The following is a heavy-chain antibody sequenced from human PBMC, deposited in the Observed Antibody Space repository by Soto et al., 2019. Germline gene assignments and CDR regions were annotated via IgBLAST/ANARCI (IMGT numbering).Heavy chain of an antibody. D-gene: IGHD2-8*01. Sequence: TLSLTCAVYGGSFSGYYWSWIRQPPGKGLEWIGEINHSGSTNYNPSLKSRVTISVDTSKNQFSLKLSSVTAADTAVYYCARLRRLSMLDYWGQGTLVTVSS. CDR1: GGSFSGYY. J-gene: IGHJ4*02. CDR3: ARLRRLSMLDY. V-gene: IGHV4-34*01. CDR2: INHSGST.